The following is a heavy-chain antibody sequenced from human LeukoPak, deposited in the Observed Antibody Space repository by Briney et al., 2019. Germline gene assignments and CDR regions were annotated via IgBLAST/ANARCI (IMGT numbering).Heavy chain of an antibody. V-gene: IGHV4-34*01. CDR3: ARARVLRYFDWSSSPRYYFDY. CDR1: GGSFSGYY. J-gene: IGHJ4*02. D-gene: IGHD3-9*01. Sequence: PSETLSLTCAVYGGSFSGYYWSWIRQPPGKGLEWIGEINHSGSTNYNPSLKSRVTISVDTSKNQFSLKLSSVTAADTAVYYCARARVLRYFDWSSSPRYYFDYWGQGTLVTVSS. CDR2: INHSGST.